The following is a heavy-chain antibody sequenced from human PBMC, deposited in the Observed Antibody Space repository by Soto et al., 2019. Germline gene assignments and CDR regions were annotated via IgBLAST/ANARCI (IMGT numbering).Heavy chain of an antibody. D-gene: IGHD2-2*01. V-gene: IGHV3-74*01. J-gene: IGHJ6*02. Sequence: EVQLVESGGGLVQPGGSLRLSCAASGFTFSNSWMHWVRQAPGKGLVWVSHIYSDGSITAYADSVKGRFTISRDNAKNTLYLQMNSLRVEDTAVYYCATDGSHAQHVWGQGTTVTVSS. CDR3: ATDGSHAQHV. CDR1: GFTFSNSW. CDR2: IYSDGSIT.